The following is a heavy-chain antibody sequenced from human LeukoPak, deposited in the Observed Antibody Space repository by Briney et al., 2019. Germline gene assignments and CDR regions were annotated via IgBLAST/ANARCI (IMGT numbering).Heavy chain of an antibody. J-gene: IGHJ4*02. V-gene: IGHV3-23*01. CDR2: ISCRVVST. D-gene: IGHD3-22*01. CDR1: GFTFSSYG. CDR3: AKDHYYDSSGYYYLNYFDY. Sequence: GGSLRLSGGASGFTFSSYGMRWVRQAPGKGLEGVAAISCRVVSTYYADPVKGLLTISRDNSKNTLYLQMNSLRAEDTAVYYCAKDHYYDSSGYYYLNYFDYWGQGTLVT.